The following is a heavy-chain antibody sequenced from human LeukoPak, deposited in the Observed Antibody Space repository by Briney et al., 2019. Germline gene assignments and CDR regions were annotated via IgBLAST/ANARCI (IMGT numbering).Heavy chain of an antibody. J-gene: IGHJ4*02. D-gene: IGHD3-22*01. CDR1: GYTFTSYY. CDR3: ARDWFSDSSGYYPSPGFDY. CDR2: INPSGGST. Sequence: ASVKVSCKASGYTFTSYYMHWVRQAPGQGLEWMGIINPSGGSTSYAQKFQGRVTMTRGTSTSTVYMELSSLRSEDTAVYYCARDWFSDSSGYYPSPGFDYWGQGTLVTVSS. V-gene: IGHV1-46*01.